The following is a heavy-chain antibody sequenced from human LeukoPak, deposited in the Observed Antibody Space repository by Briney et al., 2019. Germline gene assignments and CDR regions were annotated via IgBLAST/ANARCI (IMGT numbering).Heavy chain of an antibody. CDR1: GFTFSSYS. CDR3: ARDGSMYYFDY. Sequence: GGSLRLSCAASGFTFSSYSMNWVRQAPGKGLDWVSSISSSSSYIYYADSVKGRFTISRDNAKNSLYLQMNSLRAEDTAVYYCARDGSMYYFDYWGQGTLVTVSS. CDR2: ISSSSSYI. J-gene: IGHJ4*02. D-gene: IGHD3-10*01. V-gene: IGHV3-21*01.